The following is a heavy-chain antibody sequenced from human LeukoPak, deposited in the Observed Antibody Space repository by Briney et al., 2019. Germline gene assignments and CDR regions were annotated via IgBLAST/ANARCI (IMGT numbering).Heavy chain of an antibody. Sequence: SVKVSCKASGGTLSSYAISWVRQAPGQGLEWMGGIIPIFGTANYAQKFQGRVTITADESTSTAYMELSSLRSEDTAVYYCARDYCSSTSCPPDYWGQGTLVTVSS. V-gene: IGHV1-69*01. CDR3: ARDYCSSTSCPPDY. J-gene: IGHJ4*02. CDR2: IIPIFGTA. CDR1: GGTLSSYA. D-gene: IGHD2-2*01.